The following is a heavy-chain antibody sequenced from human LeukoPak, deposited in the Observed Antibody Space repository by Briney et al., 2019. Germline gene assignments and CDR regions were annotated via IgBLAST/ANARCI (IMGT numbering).Heavy chain of an antibody. J-gene: IGHJ4*02. CDR2: ISYDGSNK. CDR3: VSAGSGSSYFGY. V-gene: IGHV3-30*03. CDR1: GFTFSSYG. D-gene: IGHD1-26*01. Sequence: GGSLRLSCAASGFTFSSYGIHWVRQAPGKGLEWVALISYDGSNKYYVDSVKGRFTISRDNSKNTLYPQMNSLRAEDTAVYYCVSAGSGSSYFGYWGQGTLVTVSS.